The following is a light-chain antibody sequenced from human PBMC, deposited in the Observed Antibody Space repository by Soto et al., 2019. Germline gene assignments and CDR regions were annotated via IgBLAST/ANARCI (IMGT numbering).Light chain of an antibody. J-gene: IGLJ1*01. CDR2: RNI. Sequence: QSVLTQPPSASGTPRQRGTISCSGRSSNIGSNYVYWYQQLPGTAPKLLIYRNIQRPSGVPDRFSGSKSGTSASLAISGLRSEDEADYYCAAWDDSLNGFYVFGTGTKLTVL. CDR1: SSNIGSNY. V-gene: IGLV1-47*01. CDR3: AAWDDSLNGFYV.